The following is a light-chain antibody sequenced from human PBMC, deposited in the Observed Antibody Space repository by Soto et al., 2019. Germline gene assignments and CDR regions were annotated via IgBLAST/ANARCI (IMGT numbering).Light chain of an antibody. J-gene: IGKJ5*01. V-gene: IGKV3-11*01. CDR2: GAS. CDR1: LSVSVY. Sequence: VVLTQSPATLSLSPGERATLSCRTSLSVSVYLDWYQQKPGQAPRLLIYGASSRATGIPDRFSGSGSGTDFTLTISSLEPEDAAVYYCQQRSNWPPITFGQGTRLEIK. CDR3: QQRSNWPPIT.